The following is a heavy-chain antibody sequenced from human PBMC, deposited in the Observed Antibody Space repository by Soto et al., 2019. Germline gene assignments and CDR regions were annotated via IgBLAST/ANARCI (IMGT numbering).Heavy chain of an antibody. CDR1: GGTFSSYA. V-gene: IGHV1-69*13. Sequence: SVKVSCKASGGTFSSYAISWVRQAPGQGLEWMGGIIPIFGTANYAQKFQGRVTITADESTSTAYMELSSLRSEDTAVYYCARLAVTEGWFDPWGQGTLVTVSS. CDR3: ARLAVTEGWFDP. J-gene: IGHJ5*02. D-gene: IGHD3-10*01. CDR2: IIPIFGTA.